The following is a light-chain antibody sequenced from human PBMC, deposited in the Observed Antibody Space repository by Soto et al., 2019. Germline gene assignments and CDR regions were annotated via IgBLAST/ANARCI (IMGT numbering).Light chain of an antibody. CDR1: SSNLGSSY. J-gene: IGLJ3*02. Sequence: QSVLTQPPSASGTPGQRVTISCSGSSSNLGSSYVYWYQQLPGTAPKLLICNNNQRPSGVPDRFSGSKSGTSASLAIIGLRSEDESDYYCAAWDVSLSGWVFGGGTKVTVL. CDR3: AAWDVSLSGWV. V-gene: IGLV1-47*02. CDR2: NNN.